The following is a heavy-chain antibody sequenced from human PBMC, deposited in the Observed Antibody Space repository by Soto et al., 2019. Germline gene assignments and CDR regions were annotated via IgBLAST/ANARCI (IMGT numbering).Heavy chain of an antibody. CDR1: GFPFRRYG. D-gene: IGHD6-6*01. CDR3: AKALNSSPSSAFDI. Sequence: QVQLVESGGGVVQPGRSLRLSCAAAGFPFRRYGMHWFRQAPGKGLEWVAVISYDGRNKYYADSVKGRLTISRDNSKNTLYLQMNSLRAEDTAVYYCAKALNSSPSSAFDIWGQGTMVTVSS. J-gene: IGHJ3*02. CDR2: ISYDGRNK. V-gene: IGHV3-30*18.